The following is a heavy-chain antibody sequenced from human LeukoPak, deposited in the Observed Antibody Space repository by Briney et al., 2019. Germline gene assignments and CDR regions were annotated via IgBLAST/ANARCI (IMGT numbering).Heavy chain of an antibody. CDR1: GYTFTGYY. CDR2: INPSGGTT. V-gene: IGHV1-46*01. CDR3: ARDPSGSWQRFDY. D-gene: IGHD1-26*01. J-gene: IGHJ4*02. Sequence: SVKVSCKASGYTFTGYYMHWARQAPGQGLEWMGVINPSGGTTSYARNFQGRVTMTRDTSTSTVYMELSSLRSEDTAVYYCARDPSGSWQRFDYWGQGTLVTVSS.